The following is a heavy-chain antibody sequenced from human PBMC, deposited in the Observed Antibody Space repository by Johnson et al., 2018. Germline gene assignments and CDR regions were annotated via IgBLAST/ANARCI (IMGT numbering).Heavy chain of an antibody. CDR2: ISWNSGSI. Sequence: VQLVQSGGGLVQPGRSLRLSCAASGFTFDDYAMHWVRQGPGKGLEWVSGISWNSGSIGYADSVKGRFTISRDNAKKTLYLQMNSLRAEETALYYCAKDKAVGDYYYYGMDVWGQGTTVTVSS. CDR3: AKDKAVGDYYYYGMDV. CDR1: GFTFDDYA. V-gene: IGHV3-9*01. D-gene: IGHD1-26*01. J-gene: IGHJ6*02.